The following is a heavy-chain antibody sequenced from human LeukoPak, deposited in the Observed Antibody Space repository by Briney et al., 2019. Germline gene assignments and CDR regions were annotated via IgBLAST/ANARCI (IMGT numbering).Heavy chain of an antibody. J-gene: IGHJ6*02. CDR3: ARAQKRVTPGLYYYYGMDV. CDR1: GGSFSGYY. D-gene: IGHD2-21*02. V-gene: IGHV4-34*01. CDR2: INHSGST. Sequence: ASETLSLTCAVYGGSFSGYYWSWIRQPPGKGLEWIGEINHSGSTNYNPSLKSRVTISVDTSKNQFSLKLSSVTAADTAVYYCARAQKRVTPGLYYYYGMDVWGQGTTVTVSS.